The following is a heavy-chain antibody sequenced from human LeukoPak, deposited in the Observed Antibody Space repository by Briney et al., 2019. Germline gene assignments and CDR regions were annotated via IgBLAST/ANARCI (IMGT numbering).Heavy chain of an antibody. V-gene: IGHV4-39*07. CDR2: IYTSGST. CDR3: ARSPLLGSLEWLLGDYYYMDV. Sequence: SETLSLTCTVSGGSISSSSYYWGWIRQPPGKGLEWIGRIYTSGSTNYNPSLKSRVTMSVDTSKNQFSLKLSSVTAADTAVYYCARSPLLGSLEWLLGDYYYMDVWGKGTTVTVSS. J-gene: IGHJ6*03. CDR1: GGSISSSSYY. D-gene: IGHD3-3*01.